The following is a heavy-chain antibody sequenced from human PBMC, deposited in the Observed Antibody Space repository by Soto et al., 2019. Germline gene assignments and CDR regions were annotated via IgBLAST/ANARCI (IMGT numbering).Heavy chain of an antibody. CDR3: ARLAAAGRGFDY. CDR1: GGSISSGDYY. CDR2: IYYSGST. V-gene: IGHV4-30-4*01. D-gene: IGHD6-13*01. J-gene: IGHJ4*02. Sequence: SETLSLTCTVSGGSISSGDYYWSWIRQPPGKGLEWIGYIYYSGSTYYNPSLRSRVTISVDTSKNQFSLKLSSVTAADTAVYYCARLAAAGRGFDYWGQGTLATVSS.